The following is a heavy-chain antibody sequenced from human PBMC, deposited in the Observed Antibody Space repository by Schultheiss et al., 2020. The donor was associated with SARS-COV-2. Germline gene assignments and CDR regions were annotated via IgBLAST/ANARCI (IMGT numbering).Heavy chain of an antibody. D-gene: IGHD1-7*01. V-gene: IGHV3-23*01. CDR1: GFTFSSYA. Sequence: GGSLRLSCSASGFTFSSYAMSWVRQAPGKGLEWVSSISGSGGGTYYADSLKGRFTISRDNSKNTLYLQMNSLRAEDTAVYYCAKEYKWNYGDYFDYWGQGTLGTVSS. CDR2: ISGSGGGT. CDR3: AKEYKWNYGDYFDY. J-gene: IGHJ4*02.